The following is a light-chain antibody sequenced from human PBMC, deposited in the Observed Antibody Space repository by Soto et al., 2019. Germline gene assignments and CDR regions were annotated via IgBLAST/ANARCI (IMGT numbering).Light chain of an antibody. Sequence: DIQMTQSPSTLSASVGDRVSITCRASQSISSWLAWYQQTPGKAPKLLISKASNLESGVPTRFSGSGSGTELTLTISSLQSDDFATYYCQQYNSYPLTSGGGTKV. V-gene: IGKV1-5*03. CDR3: QQYNSYPLT. CDR2: KAS. CDR1: QSISSW. J-gene: IGKJ4*01.